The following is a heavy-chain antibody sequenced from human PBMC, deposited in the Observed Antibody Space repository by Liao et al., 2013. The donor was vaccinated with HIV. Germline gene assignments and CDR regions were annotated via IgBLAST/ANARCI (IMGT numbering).Heavy chain of an antibody. V-gene: IGHV4-4*07. J-gene: IGHJ4*02. D-gene: IGHD3/OR15-3a*01. CDR2: IYPSGNT. CDR1: GDSISVSY. Sequence: QVQLQESGPGLVKPSETLSLTCTVSGDSISVSYWSWIRQSAGKELEWIGRIYPSGNTNYNPSVKSRVSMSIDTSQNKVSLNLRSVTAADTAVYYCAREMESRLMFYCFDSWGQGTLVTVSS. CDR3: AREMESRLMFYCFDS.